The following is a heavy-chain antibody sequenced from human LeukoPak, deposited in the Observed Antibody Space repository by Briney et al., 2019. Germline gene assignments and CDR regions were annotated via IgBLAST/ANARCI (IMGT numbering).Heavy chain of an antibody. CDR3: ASPDDILTGYY. CDR1: GGSFSGYY. D-gene: IGHD3-9*01. Sequence: PSETLSLTCAVYGGSFSGYYWSWIRQPPGKGLEWIGEINHSGSTNYNPSLKSRVTISVDTSKNQFSLKLSSVTAADTAVYYCASPDDILTGYYWGQGTLVTVSS. V-gene: IGHV4-34*01. CDR2: INHSGST. J-gene: IGHJ4*02.